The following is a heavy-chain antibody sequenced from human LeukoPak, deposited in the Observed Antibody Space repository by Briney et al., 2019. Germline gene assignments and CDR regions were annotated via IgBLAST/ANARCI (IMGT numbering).Heavy chain of an antibody. CDR2: INPNSGGT. CDR3: ARASVGYCSGGICYPGVY. D-gene: IGHD2-15*01. V-gene: IGHV1-2*02. CDR1: GYTFTGYY. Sequence: ASVKVSCKASGYTFTGYYMHWVRHAPGQGLEWMGWINPNSGGTNYAQKFQGRVTMTRDTSISTAYMELSRLRSDDTAVYYCARASVGYCSGGICYPGVYWRQGTLVTVSS. J-gene: IGHJ4*02.